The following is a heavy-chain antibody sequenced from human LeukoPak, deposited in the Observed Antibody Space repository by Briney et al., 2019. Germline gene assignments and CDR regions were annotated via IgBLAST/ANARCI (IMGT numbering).Heavy chain of an antibody. V-gene: IGHV4-59*08. CDR1: GGSISSNY. D-gene: IGHD6-13*01. CDR2: IYYSGST. CDR3: ARHLRGEQQLSGFDY. Sequence: PSETLSLTCTVSGGSISSNYWSWIRQPPGKGLEWIGYIYYSGSTKYNPSLRSRVTISADTSKNQFSLKLSSVTAADTAVYYCARHLRGEQQLSGFDYWGQGTPVTVSS. J-gene: IGHJ4*02.